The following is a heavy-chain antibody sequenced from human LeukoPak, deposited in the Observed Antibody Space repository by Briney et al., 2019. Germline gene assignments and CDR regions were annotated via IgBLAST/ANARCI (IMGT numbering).Heavy chain of an antibody. D-gene: IGHD3-22*01. V-gene: IGHV3-23*01. Sequence: GGSLRLSCTTTGFTSSIYSMHWVRQAPGKGLEWVSGISGSGDNTYYADSVKGRFTISRDNSKNTLYVQVNSLGTEDTAAYYCAKGSYYDSSGSFYFDYWGQGTLLTVSS. CDR2: ISGSGDNT. J-gene: IGHJ4*02. CDR3: AKGSYYDSSGSFYFDY. CDR1: GFTSSIYS.